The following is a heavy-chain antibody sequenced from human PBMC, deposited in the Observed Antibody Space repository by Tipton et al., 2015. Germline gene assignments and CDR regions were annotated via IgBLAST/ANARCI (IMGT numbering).Heavy chain of an antibody. CDR1: GYSISSGYY. CDR2: LYFSGST. Sequence: TLSLTCDVSGYSISSGYYWGWIRQPPGKGLEWIGSLYFSGSTYYNPSLKSRVTISVDTSKTQFSLKMSSVTASDTAVYYCARARGRHGGLFDSWGQGILVTVSS. V-gene: IGHV4-38-2*01. D-gene: IGHD4-23*01. J-gene: IGHJ4*02. CDR3: ARARGRHGGLFDS.